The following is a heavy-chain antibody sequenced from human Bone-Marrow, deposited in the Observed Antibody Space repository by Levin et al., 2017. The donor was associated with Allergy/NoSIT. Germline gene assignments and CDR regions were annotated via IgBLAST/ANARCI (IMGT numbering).Heavy chain of an antibody. CDR2: INPNSGNT. CDR1: GYTFTSYN. V-gene: IGHV1-8*01. J-gene: IGHJ5*02. D-gene: IGHD2-15*01. CDR3: AREDCYSGSCYGPDWFEP. Sequence: ASVKVSCKTSGYTFTSYNVYWVRQATGQGLDWMGYINPNSGNTGYAQKFQGRVTMTRNSSITTAYMQLSGLTSEDTAMYYCAREDCYSGSCYGPDWFEPWGQGVQVTVSS.